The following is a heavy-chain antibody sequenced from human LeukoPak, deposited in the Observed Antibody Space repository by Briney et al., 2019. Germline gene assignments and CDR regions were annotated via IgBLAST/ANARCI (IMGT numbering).Heavy chain of an antibody. J-gene: IGHJ4*02. CDR1: GYTFNIYG. CDR3: ARDNSTTSDYSSTSCYHFHY. Sequence: ASVKVSCKASGYTFNIYGITWVRQAPGQGLEWMGWISAYNGNTNYAQKLQGRVTMTTDTATSTAYMELRSLRSDDTAVYYCARDNSTTSDYSSTSCYHFHYWGQGTLVTVSS. V-gene: IGHV1-18*04. CDR2: ISAYNGNT. D-gene: IGHD2-2*01.